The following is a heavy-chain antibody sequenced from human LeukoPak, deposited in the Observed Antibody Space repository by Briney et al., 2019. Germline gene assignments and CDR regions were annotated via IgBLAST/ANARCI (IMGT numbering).Heavy chain of an antibody. Sequence: SETLSLTCAVSGVSISSYYWTWIRQPPGKGLEWIGYIYYSGSTNYNPSLKSRVTISVDTSKNQFSLKLSSVTAADTAVYYCARDRRDDYNGYYYYYYMDVWGKGTTVTISS. CDR1: GVSISSYY. CDR2: IYYSGST. D-gene: IGHD5-24*01. V-gene: IGHV4-59*01. CDR3: ARDRRDDYNGYYYYYYMDV. J-gene: IGHJ6*03.